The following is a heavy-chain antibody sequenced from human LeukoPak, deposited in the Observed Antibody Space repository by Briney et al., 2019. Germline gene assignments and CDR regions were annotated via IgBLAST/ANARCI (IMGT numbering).Heavy chain of an antibody. CDR2: INPSGGST. D-gene: IGHD2-15*01. J-gene: IGHJ4*02. Sequence: ASVKVSCKASGYTFTSYYMHWVRQAPGQGLEWIGIINPSGGSTSFAQKFQGRVTMTRDTSTSTVYMELSSLRSEDTAVYYCARAPPSCSGGSCFSNLDLDYWGQGTLVTVSS. CDR3: ARAPPSCSGGSCFSNLDLDY. CDR1: GYTFTSYY. V-gene: IGHV1-46*01.